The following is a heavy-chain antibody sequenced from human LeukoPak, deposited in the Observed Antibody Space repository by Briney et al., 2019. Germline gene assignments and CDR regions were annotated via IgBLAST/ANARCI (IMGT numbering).Heavy chain of an antibody. J-gene: IGHJ4*02. D-gene: IGHD2-15*01. CDR1: GFTFSSYW. CDR3: AKGDYCSGGSCYSFFDY. Sequence: GGSLRLSCAASGFTFSSYWMSWVRQAPGKGLEWVANIKQDGSEKYYVDSVKGRFTISRDNPKNTLYLQMNSLRAEDTAVYYCAKGDYCSGGSCYSFFDYWGQGTLVTVSS. V-gene: IGHV3-7*03. CDR2: IKQDGSEK.